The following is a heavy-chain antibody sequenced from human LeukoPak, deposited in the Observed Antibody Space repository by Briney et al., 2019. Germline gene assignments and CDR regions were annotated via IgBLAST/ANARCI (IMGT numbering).Heavy chain of an antibody. D-gene: IGHD3-3*01. Sequence: KPSETLSLTCTVSGGSISSYYWSWIRQPPGKGLEWIGYIYYSGSTNYNPSLKSRVTISVDTSKNQFSLKLSSVTAAGTAVYYCAVGNYDFWSGPPDYWGQGTLVTVSS. V-gene: IGHV4-59*01. CDR1: GGSISSYY. CDR3: AVGNYDFWSGPPDY. CDR2: IYYSGST. J-gene: IGHJ4*02.